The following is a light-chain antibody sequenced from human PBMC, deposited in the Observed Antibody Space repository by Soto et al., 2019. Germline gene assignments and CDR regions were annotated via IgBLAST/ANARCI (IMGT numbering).Light chain of an antibody. CDR3: QQYNSPWT. V-gene: IGKV1-5*03. J-gene: IGKJ1*01. Sequence: DIQMTQSPSTLSASVGDRVTITCRASQSISSWLAWCQQKPGKAPKLLIYKASSLESGVPSRFSGSGSGTEFTLTISSLQPDDFATYYCQQYNSPWTFGQGTKVEIK. CDR1: QSISSW. CDR2: KAS.